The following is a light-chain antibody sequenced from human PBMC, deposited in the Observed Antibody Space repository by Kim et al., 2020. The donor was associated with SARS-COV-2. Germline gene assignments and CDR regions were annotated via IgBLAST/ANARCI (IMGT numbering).Light chain of an antibody. Sequence: EIVMTQSPATLSLSPGERATLSCRASQSVSRNLAWYQQKPGQAPRLLISAASTRATGVPARFSGSGSGTEFTLTISSLHSEDFAVYYWQQYNNWRETFGQGTKVDIK. J-gene: IGKJ1*01. CDR2: AAS. CDR1: QSVSRN. CDR3: QQYNNWRET. V-gene: IGKV3-15*01.